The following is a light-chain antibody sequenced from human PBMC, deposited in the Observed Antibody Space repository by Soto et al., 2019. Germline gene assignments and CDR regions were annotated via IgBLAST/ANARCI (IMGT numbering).Light chain of an antibody. CDR3: QQYGSSSYT. Sequence: EIVLTQSPDTLSLSPGERATLSCRASQIISSSYLAWYQQKPGQAPRLLIYGASSRATGIPDRFSGGGSGTDFTLTISRLEPEDFAVYYCQQYGSSSYTFGQGTRLEIK. V-gene: IGKV3-20*01. CDR1: QIISSSY. J-gene: IGKJ2*01. CDR2: GAS.